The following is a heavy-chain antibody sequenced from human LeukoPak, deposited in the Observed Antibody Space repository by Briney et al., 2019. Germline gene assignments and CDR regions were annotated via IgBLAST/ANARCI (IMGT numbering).Heavy chain of an antibody. CDR3: AKRVTYWGDAFDI. V-gene: IGHV3-23*01. J-gene: IGHJ3*02. CDR1: GGSISSYY. D-gene: IGHD7-27*01. Sequence: ETLSLTCTVSGGSISSYYWSWVRQAPGKGLEWVSAISGSGGTTYYADSVKGRFTISRDNSKNTLDLQMNSLRAEDTAVYYCAKRVTYWGDAFDIWGQGTMVTVSS. CDR2: ISGSGGTT.